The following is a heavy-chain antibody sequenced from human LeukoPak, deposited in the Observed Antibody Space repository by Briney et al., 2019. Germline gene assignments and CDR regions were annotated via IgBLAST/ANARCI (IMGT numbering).Heavy chain of an antibody. J-gene: IGHJ4*02. V-gene: IGHV4-59*01. CDR2: IYHSGST. CDR1: GGSISTYY. CDR3: ARGPLMVRGPFGY. D-gene: IGHD3-10*01. Sequence: SETLSLTCTVSGGSISTYYWSWIRQPPGKGLEWIGFIYHSGSTNQNPSLRSRVTISVDTSKNQFSLKLNSVTAADTAVYYCARGPLMVRGPFGYWGQGTLVTVSS.